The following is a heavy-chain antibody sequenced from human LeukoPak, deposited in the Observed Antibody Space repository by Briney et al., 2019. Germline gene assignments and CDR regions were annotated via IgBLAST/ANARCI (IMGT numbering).Heavy chain of an antibody. V-gene: IGHV3-23*02. CDR3: AKDRYSNYGNWFDP. D-gene: IGHD4-11*01. CDR1: GFNFSDYA. Sequence: TGGSLRLSCVASGFNFSDYAMNWVRQAPGKGLEWVSAISGSGGTTHYGDSVKGRFAISRDNSKNTLSLQISDLRHEDTARYYCAKDRYSNYGNWFDPWGQGTQVTVFS. J-gene: IGHJ5*02. CDR2: ISGSGGTT.